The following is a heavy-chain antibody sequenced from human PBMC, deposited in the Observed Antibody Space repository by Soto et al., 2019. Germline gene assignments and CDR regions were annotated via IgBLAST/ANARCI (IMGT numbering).Heavy chain of an antibody. CDR2: IIPISGTA. D-gene: IGHD3-22*01. CDR1: GGTFSSYA. V-gene: IGHV1-69*13. J-gene: IGHJ4*02. Sequence: SVKVSCKASGGTFSSYAISWVRQAPGQGLEWMGGIIPISGTANYAQKFQGRVTITADESTSTAYMELSSLRSEDTAVYYCARDPGPQYHYDSSGYYFDYWGQGTLVTVSS. CDR3: ARDPGPQYHYDSSGYYFDY.